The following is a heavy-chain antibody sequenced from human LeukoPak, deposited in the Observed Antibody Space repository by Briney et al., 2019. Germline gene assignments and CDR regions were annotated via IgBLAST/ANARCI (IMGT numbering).Heavy chain of an antibody. CDR2: ISGSGGST. V-gene: IGHV3-23*01. Sequence: GGSLRLSCAASGFTFSSYAMSWVRQAPGKGLEWVSAISGSGGSTYYADSVKGRFTISRDNSKNTLYLQMNSLRAEDTAVYYCAKGAVPAAVGGYYYYYMDVGGKGTRVTVS. CDR3: AKGAVPAAVGGYYYYYMDV. CDR1: GFTFSSYA. D-gene: IGHD2-2*01. J-gene: IGHJ6*03.